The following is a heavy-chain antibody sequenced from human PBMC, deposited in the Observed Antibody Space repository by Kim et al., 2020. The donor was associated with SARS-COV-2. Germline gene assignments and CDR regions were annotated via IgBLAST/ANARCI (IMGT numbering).Heavy chain of an antibody. J-gene: IGHJ6*02. V-gene: IGHV1-69*13. CDR3: ARDRRQSTARGYFFYYGLDV. Sequence: SVKVSCKASGDTFSNQAITWVRQAPGQGLEWMGAIIPVFGTTTYAPTFQDGITITADDFTGTAYLELTSLTSDDTAVYYCARDRRQSTARGYFFYYGLDVWGQGTTVSVSS. D-gene: IGHD2-21*01. CDR1: GDTFSNQA. CDR2: IIPVFGTT.